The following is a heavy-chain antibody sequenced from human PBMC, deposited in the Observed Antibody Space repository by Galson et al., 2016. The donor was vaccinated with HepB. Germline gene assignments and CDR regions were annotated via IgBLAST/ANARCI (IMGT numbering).Heavy chain of an antibody. CDR3: ARRTLQPSFDY. CDR2: IYYSGNT. D-gene: IGHD1-14*01. Sequence: SETLSLTCTVSGDSISIRGYYWAWIRQPPGKGLEWIGSIYYSGNTYNNPFLKTRVSMSVDTSKNHFSLELSSVTAADTAVYYCARRTLQPSFDYWGQGTPVSVSS. CDR1: GDSISIRGYY. J-gene: IGHJ4*02. V-gene: IGHV4-39*02.